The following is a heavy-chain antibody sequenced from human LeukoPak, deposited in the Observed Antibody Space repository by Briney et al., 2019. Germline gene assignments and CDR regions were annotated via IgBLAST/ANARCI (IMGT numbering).Heavy chain of an antibody. J-gene: IGHJ6*03. CDR2: IIPIFGTA. V-gene: IGHV1-69*06. Sequence: ASVKVSCKASGGTFSSYAISWVRQAPGQGLEWMGGIIPIFGTANYAQKFQGRVTITADKSTSTAYMELSSLRSEDTAVYYCALNYYGSGSYSLRYYYYYMDVWGKGTTVTVSS. CDR1: GGTFSSYA. D-gene: IGHD3-10*01. CDR3: ALNYYGSGSYSLRYYYYYMDV.